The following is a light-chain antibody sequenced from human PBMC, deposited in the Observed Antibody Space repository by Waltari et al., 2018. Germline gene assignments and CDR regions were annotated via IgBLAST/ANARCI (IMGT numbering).Light chain of an antibody. J-gene: IGLJ3*02. CDR1: SSDIATYNY. Sequence: QSALTQPASVSGSPGQSITISCTGTSSDIATYNYVSWYQQHPGKAPRLMIFAVTNRSSGVSNRFSGSKSGNTASLTISGLQPEDEGDYYCTSYTSSITWVFGGGTKLTVL. CDR2: AVT. V-gene: IGLV2-14*01. CDR3: TSYTSSITWV.